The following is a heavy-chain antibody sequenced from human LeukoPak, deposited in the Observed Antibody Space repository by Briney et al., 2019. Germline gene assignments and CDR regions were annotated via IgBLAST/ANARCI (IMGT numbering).Heavy chain of an antibody. CDR2: ISSSGSTI. J-gene: IGHJ5*02. CDR3: ARVRYSSSSGSSYAHWFDP. CDR1: GFTFSDYY. Sequence: PGGSLRLSCAAPGFTFSDYYMSWIRQAPGKGLEWVTYISSSGSTIYYADSVKGRFTISRDNAKNSLYLQMNSLRAEDTAVYYCARVRYSSSSGSSYAHWFDPWGQGTLVTVSS. V-gene: IGHV3-11*04. D-gene: IGHD6-6*01.